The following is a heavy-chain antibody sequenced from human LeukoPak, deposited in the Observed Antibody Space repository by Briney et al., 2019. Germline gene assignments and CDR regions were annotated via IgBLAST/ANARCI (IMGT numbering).Heavy chain of an antibody. CDR3: ARDQPALGIDY. V-gene: IGHV3-33*01. Sequence: GGSLRLSCAAPGFTFSSYGMHWVRQAPGKGLEWVAVIWYDGSNKYYADSVKGRFTISRDNSKNTLHLQMNSLRAEDTAVYYCARDQPALGIDYWGQGTLVTVSS. CDR1: GFTFSSYG. D-gene: IGHD2-2*01. CDR2: IWYDGSNK. J-gene: IGHJ4*02.